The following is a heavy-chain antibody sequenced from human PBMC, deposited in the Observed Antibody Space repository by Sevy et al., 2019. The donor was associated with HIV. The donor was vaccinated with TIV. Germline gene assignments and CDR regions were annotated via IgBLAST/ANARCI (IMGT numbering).Heavy chain of an antibody. CDR3: ARGKGGIFGVVVGQFDS. CDR2: IKADNGNI. Sequence: ASVKVSCKASGYSFTNYAIHWVRQAPGQGLEWMGWIKADNGNIKYSQRFQGRLTITRDISATTAYMELSSLRSEDTALYFCARGKGGIFGVVVGQFDSWGQGTLVTVSS. D-gene: IGHD3-3*01. V-gene: IGHV1-3*01. J-gene: IGHJ4*02. CDR1: GYSFTNYA.